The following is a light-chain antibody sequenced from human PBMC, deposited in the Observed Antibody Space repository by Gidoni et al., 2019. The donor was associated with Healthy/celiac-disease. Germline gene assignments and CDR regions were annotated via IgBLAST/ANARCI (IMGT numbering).Light chain of an antibody. V-gene: IGKV1-39*01. CDR2: AAS. Sequence: RVTITCRSSQSISSYLNWYQQKPGKAPKLLIYAASSLQSGVPSRFSGSGSGTDFTPTISSMQPEDFATYYCQQSYSTPLTFGGGTKVEIK. CDR1: QSISSY. J-gene: IGKJ4*01. CDR3: QQSYSTPLT.